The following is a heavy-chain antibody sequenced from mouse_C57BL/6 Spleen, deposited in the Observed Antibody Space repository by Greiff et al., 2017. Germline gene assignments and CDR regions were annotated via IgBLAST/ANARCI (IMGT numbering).Heavy chain of an antibody. J-gene: IGHJ2*01. CDR3: AREGDTTGECDY. CDR1: GFTFSDYY. D-gene: IGHD1-1*01. Sequence: DVKLVESEGGLVQPGSSMKLSCTASGFTFSDYYMAWVRQVPEKGLEWVANINYDGSSTYYLDSLKSRFIISRDNAKNILYLQMSSLKSEDTATYYCAREGDTTGECDYWGQGTTLTVSS. V-gene: IGHV5-16*01. CDR2: INYDGSST.